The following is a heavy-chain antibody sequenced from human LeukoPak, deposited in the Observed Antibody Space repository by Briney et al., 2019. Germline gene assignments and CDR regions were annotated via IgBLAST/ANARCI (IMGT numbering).Heavy chain of an antibody. V-gene: IGHV4-59*01. Sequence: PSETLSLTCTVSGGSISSYYWSWIRQPPGKGLEWNGYMYYSGSTNYNPSLKSRVTISVDTSKNQFSLKLSSVTAADTAVYYCARSRFGDGSYGYWGQGTLVSVSS. D-gene: IGHD1-26*01. CDR3: ARSRFGDGSYGY. CDR1: GGSISSYY. CDR2: MYYSGST. J-gene: IGHJ4*02.